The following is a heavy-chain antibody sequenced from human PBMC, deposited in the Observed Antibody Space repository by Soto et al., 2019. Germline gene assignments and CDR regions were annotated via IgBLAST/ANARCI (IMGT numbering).Heavy chain of an antibody. V-gene: IGHV1-2*02. Sequence: QVQLVQSGAEVKKPGASVKVSCKASGYTFTDYFLHWVRHAPGQGLEWMGWIIPRSGGTNYAQKCEGRVTMARATSSSTAYMERSILTSDDTAVYYCARDVRNFIGQYGFDYWGQGPLFTVSS. CDR1: GYTFTDYF. J-gene: IGHJ4*02. CDR2: IIPRSGGT. D-gene: IGHD1-7*01. CDR3: ARDVRNFIGQYGFDY.